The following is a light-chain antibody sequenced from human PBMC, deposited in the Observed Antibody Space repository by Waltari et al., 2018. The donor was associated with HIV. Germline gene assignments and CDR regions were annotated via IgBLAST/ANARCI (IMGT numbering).Light chain of an antibody. CDR2: DAS. J-gene: IGKJ1*01. Sequence: EVVLTQSPSTLSVSLGEGASLSCRASQTVNNNLAWYQQRPGQAPRLLIYDASRRAIAIPDRFSGSGSGTEFNLTISSLQSEDLALYVCQQYKKWPETFGLGTKVEIK. CDR3: QQYKKWPET. CDR1: QTVNNN. V-gene: IGKV3D-15*01.